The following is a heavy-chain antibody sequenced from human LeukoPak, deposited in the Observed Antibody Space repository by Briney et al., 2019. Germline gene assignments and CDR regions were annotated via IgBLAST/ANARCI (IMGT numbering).Heavy chain of an antibody. CDR2: IYYSGST. Sequence: PSQTLSLTCTVSGGSISSGGYYWSWIRQHPGKGLEWIGYIYYSGSTYYNPSLKSRVTISVDTSKNQFSLKLSSVTAADTAVHYCARDFAYYDSSGDPFRVVRYFDLWGRGTLVPVSS. CDR3: ARDFAYYDSSGDPFRVVRYFDL. D-gene: IGHD3-22*01. V-gene: IGHV4-31*03. J-gene: IGHJ2*01. CDR1: GGSISSGGYY.